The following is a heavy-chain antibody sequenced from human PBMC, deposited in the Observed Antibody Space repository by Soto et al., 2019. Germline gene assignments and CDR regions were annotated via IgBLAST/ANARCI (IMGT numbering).Heavy chain of an antibody. V-gene: IGHV4-34*01. J-gene: IGHJ3*02. CDR2: INHNGST. CDR1: GGSFSGYY. Sequence: SETLSLTCAVYGGSFSGYYWSWIRQPPGKGLEWIGEINHNGSTNYNPSLKSRVTISVDTSKNQFSLKLSSVTAADTAVYYCAREANSGYYLRAFDIWGQGTMVTLSS. D-gene: IGHD3-22*01. CDR3: AREANSGYYLRAFDI.